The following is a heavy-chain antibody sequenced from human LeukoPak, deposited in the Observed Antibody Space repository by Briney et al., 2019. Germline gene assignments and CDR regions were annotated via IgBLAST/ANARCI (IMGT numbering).Heavy chain of an antibody. D-gene: IGHD6-13*01. Sequence: PSETLSLTCTVSGGSIDSYYWSWIRQPPGKGLEWIGYIYYSGSTYYNPSLKSRVTISVDTSKNQFSLKLSSVTAADTAVYYCAGLHWRIAAADYWGQGTLVTVSS. V-gene: IGHV4-59*06. CDR3: AGLHWRIAAADY. CDR1: GGSIDSYY. J-gene: IGHJ4*02. CDR2: IYYSGST.